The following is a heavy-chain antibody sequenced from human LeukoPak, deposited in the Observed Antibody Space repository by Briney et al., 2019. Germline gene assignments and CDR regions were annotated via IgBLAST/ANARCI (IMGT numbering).Heavy chain of an antibody. Sequence: PGGSLRLSCAASGFTFSSYSMNWVRQAPGKGLEWVSSISSSSSYIYYVDSVKGRFTISRDNSKNTLYLQMNSLRAEDTAVYYCARDLTAGITMIAYYFDYWGQGTLVTVSS. CDR3: ARDLTAGITMIAYYFDY. V-gene: IGHV3-21*01. J-gene: IGHJ4*02. D-gene: IGHD3-22*01. CDR1: GFTFSSYS. CDR2: ISSSSSYI.